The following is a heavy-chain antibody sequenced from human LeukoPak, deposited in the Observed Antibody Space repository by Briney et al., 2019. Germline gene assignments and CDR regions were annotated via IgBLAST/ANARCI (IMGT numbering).Heavy chain of an antibody. V-gene: IGHV3-33*01. CDR3: ARASGSFDY. D-gene: IGHD3-10*01. Sequence: GGSLRLSCAASGFTFSDYGIHWVRQAPGKGLEWVAVIWSDGSHKYYADSVKGRFTISRENTKSTLYLQMNSLRVEDTAVYYCARASGSFDYWGQGTLVTVSS. CDR2: IWSDGSHK. CDR1: GFTFSDYG. J-gene: IGHJ4*02.